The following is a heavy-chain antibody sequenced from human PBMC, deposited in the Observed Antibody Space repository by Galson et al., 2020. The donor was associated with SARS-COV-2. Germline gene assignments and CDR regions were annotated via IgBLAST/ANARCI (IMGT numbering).Heavy chain of an antibody. CDR3: ARGIVVVVAATGQCDYYYGMDV. V-gene: IGHV1-2*02. Sequence: ASVKVSCKASGYTFTGYYMHWVRQAPGQGLEWMGWINPNSGGTHYAQKFQGRVTMTRDTSISTAYMELSRLRSDDTAVYYCARGIVVVVAATGQCDYYYGMDVWGQGTTGAGSS. J-gene: IGHJ6*02. D-gene: IGHD2-15*01. CDR1: GYTFTGYY. CDR2: INPNSGGT.